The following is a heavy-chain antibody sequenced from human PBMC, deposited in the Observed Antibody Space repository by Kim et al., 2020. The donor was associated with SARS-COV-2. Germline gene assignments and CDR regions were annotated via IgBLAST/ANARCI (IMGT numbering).Heavy chain of an antibody. Sequence: SVKGRFTISRDNAKNSLYLQMNRLRAEDTALYYCAKGGQSIAAAGSTVDYWGQGTLVTVSS. CDR3: AKGGQSIAAAGSTVDY. V-gene: IGHV3-9*01. D-gene: IGHD6-13*01. J-gene: IGHJ4*02.